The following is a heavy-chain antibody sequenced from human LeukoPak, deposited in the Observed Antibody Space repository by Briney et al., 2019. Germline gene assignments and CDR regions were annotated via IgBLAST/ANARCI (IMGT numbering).Heavy chain of an antibody. V-gene: IGHV3-7*03. Sequence: GGSLRLSCAASGFTFSSYWMSWVRQAPGKGLEWVANIKQDGSEKNYVGFVKGRFTISRDNAKNSLFLQMNSLRAEDTAVYHCATGLWAFGSWGQGTLVTVSS. J-gene: IGHJ4*02. CDR1: GFTFSSYW. CDR2: IKQDGSEK. CDR3: ATGLWAFGS. D-gene: IGHD1-26*01.